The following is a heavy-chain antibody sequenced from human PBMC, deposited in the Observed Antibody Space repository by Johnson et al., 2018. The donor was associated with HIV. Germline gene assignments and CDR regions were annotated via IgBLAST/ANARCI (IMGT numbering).Heavy chain of an antibody. CDR2: IKQDGSEK. D-gene: IGHD1-26*01. V-gene: IGHV3-7*01. Sequence: VKLVESGGGLVQPGRSLRLSCTASGFTFGDYAMSWVRQAPGKGLEWVADIKQDGSEKYYVDSVKGRFTISRDNSKNTLYLQMNSLRAEDTAVYYCASAWGELDDAFDIWGQGTMVTVSS. CDR1: GFTFGDYA. J-gene: IGHJ3*02. CDR3: ASAWGELDDAFDI.